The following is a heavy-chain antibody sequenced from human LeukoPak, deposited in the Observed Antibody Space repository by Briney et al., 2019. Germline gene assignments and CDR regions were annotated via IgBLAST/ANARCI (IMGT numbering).Heavy chain of an antibody. J-gene: IGHJ3*02. CDR1: GFTFSSYS. V-gene: IGHV3-48*02. Sequence: GGSLRLSCAASGFTFSSYSMNWVRQAPGKGLEWVSYISSSSSTIYYADSVKGRFTISRDNAKNSLYLQMNSLRDEDTAVYYCARDPPRLWDYVWGSYRLDAFDIWGQGTMVTVSS. CDR3: ARDPPRLWDYVWGSYRLDAFDI. D-gene: IGHD3-16*02. CDR2: ISSSSSTI.